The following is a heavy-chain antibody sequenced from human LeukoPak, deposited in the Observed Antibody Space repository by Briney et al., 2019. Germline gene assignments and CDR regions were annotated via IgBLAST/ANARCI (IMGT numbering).Heavy chain of an antibody. CDR3: ARDQNKWYFSNYYGMDV. CDR1: GFTFSSYN. CDR2: ISSSSNTI. V-gene: IGHV3-48*01. Sequence: GGSLRLSCAASGFTFSSYNMNWVRQAPGKGLEWVSYISSSSNTIYYADSVKGRFTISRDNAKMSLYLQMNSLRAEDTAVYYCARDQNKWYFSNYYGMDVWGQGTTVTVSS. D-gene: IGHD1/OR15-1a*01. J-gene: IGHJ6*02.